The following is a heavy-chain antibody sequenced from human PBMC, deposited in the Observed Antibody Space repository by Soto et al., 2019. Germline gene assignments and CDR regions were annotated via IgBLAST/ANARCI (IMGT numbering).Heavy chain of an antibody. CDR1: GSTFSSNA. V-gene: IGHV3-23*01. D-gene: IGHD6-6*01. CDR3: AKEAVYSGSSWDF. CDR2: ISGSGGST. Sequence: GGSLRLSCAASGSTFSSNAMSWVRQAPGKGLEWVSGISGSGGSTYYADSVKGRFTISRDNSKNTLQLQMNGLRGDDTAVYYCAKEAVYSGSSWDFWGQGTLVTVSS. J-gene: IGHJ4*02.